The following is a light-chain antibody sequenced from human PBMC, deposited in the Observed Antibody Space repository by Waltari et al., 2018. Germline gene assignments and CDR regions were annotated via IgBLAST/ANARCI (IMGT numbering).Light chain of an antibody. CDR3: QQGNNYPFT. Sequence: IQMSQSPSSLSASVGDRVPITCRASQGISSYLNWYQQKPGKAPKLLIYYANSLASGVPSRFSGSGSGTEFTLTISSLQAEDFATYYCQQGNNYPFTFGPGTKLDIK. CDR1: QGISSY. V-gene: IGKV1D-13*01. J-gene: IGKJ3*01. CDR2: YAN.